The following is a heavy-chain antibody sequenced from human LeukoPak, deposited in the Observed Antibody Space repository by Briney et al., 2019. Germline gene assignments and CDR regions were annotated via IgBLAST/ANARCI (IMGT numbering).Heavy chain of an antibody. V-gene: IGHV1-8*03. CDR3: ARGRSYYDFWSGPSNYYYHYYMDV. D-gene: IGHD3-3*01. Sequence: ASVKVSCKASGYTFTSYDINWVRQATGQGLEWMGWMNPNSGNTGYAQKFQGRVTITRNTSISTAYMELSSLRSEDTAVYYCARGRSYYDFWSGPSNYYYHYYMDVWGKGTTVTVSS. CDR1: GYTFTSYD. CDR2: MNPNSGNT. J-gene: IGHJ6*03.